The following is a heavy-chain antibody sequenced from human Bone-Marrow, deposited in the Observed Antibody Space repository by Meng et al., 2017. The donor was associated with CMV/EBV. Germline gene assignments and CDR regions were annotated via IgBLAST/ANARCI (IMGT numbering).Heavy chain of an antibody. CDR1: GDAFNSYA. Sequence: SVKVSCKASGDAFNSYAISWIRQAPGQGLEWMGGIVPQFGTTNHAQRFQGRLTITTDESSSTAYMELSSLRSEDTAVYFCAREGPFRSGHFNYYYYYGMDIWGQGTTVTFSS. V-gene: IGHV1-69*05. J-gene: IGHJ6*02. CDR3: AREGPFRSGHFNYYYYYGMDI. CDR2: IVPQFGTT. D-gene: IGHD3-3*01.